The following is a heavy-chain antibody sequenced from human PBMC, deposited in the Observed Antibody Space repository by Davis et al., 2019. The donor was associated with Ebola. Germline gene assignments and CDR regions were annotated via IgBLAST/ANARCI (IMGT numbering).Heavy chain of an antibody. CDR2: ISSSSSTI. CDR3: AREARFLEWLLVRYGMDV. V-gene: IGHV3-48*04. D-gene: IGHD3-3*01. CDR1: RFTFSSYA. J-gene: IGHJ6*02. Sequence: GESLKISCAASRFTFSSYAMNWVRQAPGKGLEWVSYISSSSSTIYYADSVKGRFTISRDNAKNSLYLQMNSLRAEDTAVYYCAREARFLEWLLVRYGMDVWGQGTTVTVSS.